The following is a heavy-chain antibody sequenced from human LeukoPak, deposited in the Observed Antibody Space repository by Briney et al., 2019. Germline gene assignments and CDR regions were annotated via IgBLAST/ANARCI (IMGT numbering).Heavy chain of an antibody. D-gene: IGHD6-19*01. Sequence: ASVKVSCKAFGYTFTSNYMHWVRQAPGQGPEWMGMINPSGGSTTYAQRFQGRVTMTRDMSTSTVFMELSSLRSEDTAVYYCARGGEGPRLAGSFWGQGTLVTVSS. CDR1: GYTFTSNY. CDR2: INPSGGST. V-gene: IGHV1-46*01. CDR3: ARGGEGPRLAGSF. J-gene: IGHJ4*02.